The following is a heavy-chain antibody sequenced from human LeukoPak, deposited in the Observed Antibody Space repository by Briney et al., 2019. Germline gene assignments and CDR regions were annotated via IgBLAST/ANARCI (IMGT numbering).Heavy chain of an antibody. CDR3: ARSATIISFWFDP. V-gene: IGHV5-51*01. CDR1: GYSFTTYW. Sequence: GESLKISCKGSGYSFTTYWIGWVRHMPGKGLEWMGIIYPGDSDTRYRPSFQGQVTISADKSISTAYLQWSSLKAWDTAMYYCARSATIISFWFDPWGQGTLVTVSS. CDR2: IYPGDSDT. J-gene: IGHJ5*02. D-gene: IGHD5-12*01.